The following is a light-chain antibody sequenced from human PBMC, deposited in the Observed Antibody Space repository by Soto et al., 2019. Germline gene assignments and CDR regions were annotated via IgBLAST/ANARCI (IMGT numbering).Light chain of an antibody. CDR2: GNN. V-gene: IGLV1-40*01. Sequence: SGMTLPPSVSGAPRQRVTISCTGSSANIGAAYNVDWYQQLPGTAPKLLIYGNNNRPSGVPARFSGSKSGTSASLAIAGLQAEDEGDYYCQSYDSSLSGYVFGTGTKVTVL. CDR1: SANIGAAYN. J-gene: IGLJ1*01. CDR3: QSYDSSLSGYV.